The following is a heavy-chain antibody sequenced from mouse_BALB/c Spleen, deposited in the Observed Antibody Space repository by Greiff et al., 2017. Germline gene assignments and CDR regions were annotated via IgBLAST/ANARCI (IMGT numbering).Heavy chain of an antibody. J-gene: IGHJ2*01. Sequence: EVHLVESGGGLVQPGGSRKLSCAASGFTFSSFGMHWVRQAPEKGLEWVAYISSGSSTIYYADTVKGRFTISRDNPKNTLFLQMTSLRSEDTAMYYCARAGWITTVVADYWGQGTTLTVSS. D-gene: IGHD1-1*01. CDR3: ARAGWITTVVADY. CDR2: ISSGSSTI. CDR1: GFTFSSFG. V-gene: IGHV5-17*02.